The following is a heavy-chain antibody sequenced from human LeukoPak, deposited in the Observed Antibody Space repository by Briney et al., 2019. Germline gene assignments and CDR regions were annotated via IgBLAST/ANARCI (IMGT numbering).Heavy chain of an antibody. V-gene: IGHV4-39*01. Sequence: PSETLSLTCTVSGGSISSYTYYWGWIRQPPGKGLEWIGSIYHSGSTYYNPSLKSRVTISVDTSRNQFSLKVNSVSAADTAMYYCASQWGTTGTMAYASDIWGQGTMLTVSS. CDR3: ASQWGTTGTMAYASDI. D-gene: IGHD1-1*01. CDR1: GGSISSYTYY. J-gene: IGHJ3*02. CDR2: IYHSGST.